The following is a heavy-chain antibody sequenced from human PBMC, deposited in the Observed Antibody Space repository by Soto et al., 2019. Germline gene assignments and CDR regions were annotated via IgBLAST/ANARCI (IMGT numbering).Heavy chain of an antibody. CDR1: GYTFSNLW. V-gene: IGHV5-51*01. CDR2: IYPGDHET. D-gene: IGHD6-13*01. Sequence: GESLKISCQCSGYTFSNLWIGWVGQLPGKGLEWMGIIYPGDHETRYSPSFHGKVTISADKSINTAYLQWNSLEASDTAFYFCARSPRSSPYFDYWGQGALVTVS. CDR3: ARSPRSSPYFDY. J-gene: IGHJ4*02.